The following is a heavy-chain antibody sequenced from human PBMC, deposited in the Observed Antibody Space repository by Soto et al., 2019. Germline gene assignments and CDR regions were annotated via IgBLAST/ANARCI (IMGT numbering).Heavy chain of an antibody. Sequence: SETLSLTCAVYGGSFSGYYWSWIRQPPGKGLEWIGEINHSGSTNYNPSLKSRVTISVDTSKNQFSLKLSSVTAADTAVYYCARLVVEMATSIDYWGQGTLVTVSS. V-gene: IGHV4-34*01. CDR2: INHSGST. CDR1: GGSFSGYY. D-gene: IGHD5-12*01. CDR3: ARLVVEMATSIDY. J-gene: IGHJ4*02.